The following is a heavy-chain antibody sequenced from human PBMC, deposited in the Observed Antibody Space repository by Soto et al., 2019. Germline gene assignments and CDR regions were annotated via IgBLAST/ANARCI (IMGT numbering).Heavy chain of an antibody. CDR3: ARGIKNYYGTDV. J-gene: IGHJ6*02. CDR1: GFTFTNYW. Sequence: GGSLRPSCAASGFTFTNYWMHWVRQAPGKGLEWVSRIKYDESSTSYADSVKGRFTISRNNAKNTLYLKVNGLRAEDTAVYYCARGIKNYYGTDVWGQGTTVTVS. V-gene: IGHV3-74*01. CDR2: IKYDESST. D-gene: IGHD2-15*01.